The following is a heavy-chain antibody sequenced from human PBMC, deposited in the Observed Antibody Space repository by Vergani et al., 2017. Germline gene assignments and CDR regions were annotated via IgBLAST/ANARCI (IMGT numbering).Heavy chain of an antibody. CDR2: IYTSGNT. Sequence: QVQLQESGPGLVKPSETLSLTCTVSGGSISSYYWSWIRQPPGKGLEWIWRIYTSGNTNYNPSLKSRVTMTTDTSKSTAYMELMSLRSDDTAVYYCARGIQLYENWGQGTLVTVSS. CDR1: GGSISSYY. V-gene: IGHV4-4*07. CDR3: ARGIQLYEN. D-gene: IGHD5-18*01. J-gene: IGHJ4*02.